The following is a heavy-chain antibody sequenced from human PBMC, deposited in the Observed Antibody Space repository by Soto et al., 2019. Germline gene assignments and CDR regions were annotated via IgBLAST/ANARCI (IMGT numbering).Heavy chain of an antibody. D-gene: IGHD2-15*01. CDR2: MNPNSGNT. CDR1: GYTFTSYD. CDR3: ARRNVVAANWFDP. J-gene: IGHJ5*02. V-gene: IGHV1-8*01. Sequence: ASVKVSCKASGYTFTSYDINWVRQATGQGLEWMGWMNPNSGNTGYAQKFQGRVTMTRNTSISTAYMELSSLRSEDTAVYYCARRNVVAANWFDPWGQGTLVTVSS.